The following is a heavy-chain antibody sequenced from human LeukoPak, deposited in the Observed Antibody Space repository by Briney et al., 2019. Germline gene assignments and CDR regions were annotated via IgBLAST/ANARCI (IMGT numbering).Heavy chain of an antibody. V-gene: IGHV3-53*01. D-gene: IGHD3-10*01. CDR3: ARVMRGSGSCSY. CDR2: IYSGGST. Sequence: GGSLRLSCAASGFTVSSNYTSWVRQAPGKGLEWVSVIYSGGSTYYADSVKGRFTISRDNSKNTLYLQMNSLRAEDTAVYYCARVMRGSGSCSYWGQGTLVTVSS. CDR1: GFTVSSNY. J-gene: IGHJ4*02.